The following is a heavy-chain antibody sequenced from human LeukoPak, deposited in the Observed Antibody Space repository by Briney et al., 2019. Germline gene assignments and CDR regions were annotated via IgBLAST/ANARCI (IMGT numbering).Heavy chain of an antibody. CDR1: GYTFTSYA. V-gene: IGHV1-3*01. CDR2: INAGNGNT. Sequence: ASVKVSCKASGYTFTSYAMHWVRQAPGQRLEWMGWINAGNGNTKYSQKFQGRVTITRDTSASTAYMELSSLRSEDTAVYYCARGDGYCSSTSCPDDAFDIWGQGTMVTVSS. D-gene: IGHD2-2*03. J-gene: IGHJ3*02. CDR3: ARGDGYCSSTSCPDDAFDI.